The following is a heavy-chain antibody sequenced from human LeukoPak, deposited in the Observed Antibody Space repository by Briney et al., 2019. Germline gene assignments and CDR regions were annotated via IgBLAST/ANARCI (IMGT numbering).Heavy chain of an antibody. D-gene: IGHD3-22*01. Sequence: GSSVTVSFKATGYSFHRYGISWVRQAPGQGLEGLGWIGAFNGNTNYAQNLQGRVTMTADTSTTTAYMELRSLSSDDTAVYYCARDFLSYDGSENHFEDTFDIWGQGTMVTVSS. CDR1: GYSFHRYG. J-gene: IGHJ3*02. CDR3: ARDFLSYDGSENHFEDTFDI. V-gene: IGHV1-18*01. CDR2: IGAFNGNT.